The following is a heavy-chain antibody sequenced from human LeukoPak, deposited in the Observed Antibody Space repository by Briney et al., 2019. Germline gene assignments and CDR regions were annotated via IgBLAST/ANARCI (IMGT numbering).Heavy chain of an antibody. V-gene: IGHV4-59*01. CDR2: VYNSENT. J-gene: IGHJ4*02. Sequence: SETLSLTCTVSGGSISIYYWSWIRQPPGKGLEWIGYVYNSENTNYNPSLKSRATISADTSKNQFSLKLNSVTAADTAVYYCARGSYFDYWGQGTLVTVSS. CDR3: ARGSYFDY. CDR1: GGSISIYY.